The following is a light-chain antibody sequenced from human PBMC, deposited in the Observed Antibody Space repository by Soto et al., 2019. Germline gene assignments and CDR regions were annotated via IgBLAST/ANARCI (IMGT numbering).Light chain of an antibody. Sequence: EIVLTQSPATLSLSPGERATLSCRASQSVSRYLAWYQQKPGQAPRLLIYDASNRATGIPARFSGSGSGTDFTLTISSLEPEDFAVYYCQQRSNWPPGLLTFGGGTKVEIK. CDR2: DAS. CDR1: QSVSRY. J-gene: IGKJ4*01. V-gene: IGKV3-11*01. CDR3: QQRSNWPPGLLT.